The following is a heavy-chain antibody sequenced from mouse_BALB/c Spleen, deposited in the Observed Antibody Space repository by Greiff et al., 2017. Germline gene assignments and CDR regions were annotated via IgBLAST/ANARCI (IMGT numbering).Heavy chain of an antibody. CDR2: ISSGGGST. CDR1: GFAFSSYD. J-gene: IGHJ2*01. V-gene: IGHV5-12-1*01. CDR3: ARQPGYYLDY. Sequence: EVMLVESGGGLVKPGGSLKLSCAASGFAFSSYDMSWVRQTPEKRLEWVAYISSGGGSTYYPDTVKGRFTISRDNAKNTLYLQMSSLKSEDTAMYYCARQPGYYLDYWGQGNTLTVSS. D-gene: IGHD2-2*01.